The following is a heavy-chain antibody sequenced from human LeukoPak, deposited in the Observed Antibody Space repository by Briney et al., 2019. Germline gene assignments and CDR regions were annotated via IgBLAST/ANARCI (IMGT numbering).Heavy chain of an antibody. CDR1: GYTFTSYG. D-gene: IGHD6-13*01. Sequence: GASVKVSRKASGYTFTSYGISWVRQAPGQGLEWMGWISAYNGNTNYAQKLQGRVTMTTDTSTSTAYMELRSLRSDDTAVYYCAREAPQYSSSWEYGMDVWGKGTTVTVSS. CDR3: AREAPQYSSSWEYGMDV. V-gene: IGHV1-18*04. J-gene: IGHJ6*04. CDR2: ISAYNGNT.